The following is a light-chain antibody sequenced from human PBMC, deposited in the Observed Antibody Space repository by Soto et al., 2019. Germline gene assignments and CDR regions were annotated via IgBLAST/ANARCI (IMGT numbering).Light chain of an antibody. CDR3: QQYNNWPPCT. V-gene: IGKV3-15*01. J-gene: IGKJ1*01. CDR1: QSVSSN. CDR2: GAS. Sequence: EIVMTQSQATLSVSPGERATVSCRASQSVSSNLAWYQQKPGQAPRLLIYGASTRATGIPARFSGSGSGTEFTLTISSLQSEDFAVYYCQQYNNWPPCTFGQGTKVEIK.